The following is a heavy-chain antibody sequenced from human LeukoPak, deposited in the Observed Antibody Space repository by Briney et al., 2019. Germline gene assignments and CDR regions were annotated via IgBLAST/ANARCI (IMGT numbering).Heavy chain of an antibody. CDR1: GVSVSSDY. J-gene: IGHJ4*02. D-gene: IGHD7-27*01. Sequence: SETRSLTCTVSGVSVSSDYWSWIRQPAGKGLEWIGRMYTSGSTSYNPSLKSRVTMSVDTSKNQFSLKLRSVTAADTAVYYCARTQHGEFDYWGQGILVTVSS. V-gene: IGHV4-4*07. CDR3: ARTQHGEFDY. CDR2: MYTSGST.